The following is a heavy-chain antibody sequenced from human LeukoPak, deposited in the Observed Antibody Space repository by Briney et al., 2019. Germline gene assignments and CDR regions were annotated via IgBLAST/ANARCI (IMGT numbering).Heavy chain of an antibody. CDR3: ARGGAPDN. J-gene: IGHJ4*02. CDR1: W. Sequence: WMSGVRQAPGKGLEWVANINQDGGKKYYVDSVRGRFAISRDNAENSVYLQMNSLRAEDTALYYCARGGAPDNWGQGTLVTVSS. CDR2: INQDGGKK. D-gene: IGHD1-26*01. V-gene: IGHV3-7*01.